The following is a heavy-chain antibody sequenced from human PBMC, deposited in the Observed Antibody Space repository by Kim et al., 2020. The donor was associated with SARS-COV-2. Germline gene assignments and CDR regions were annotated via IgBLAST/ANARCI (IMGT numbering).Heavy chain of an antibody. CDR1: GVSVNSGHYF. J-gene: IGHJ6*02. CDR3: ARDLNGGNAEDYFYYGMDV. Sequence: SETLSLTCTVSGVSVNSGHYFWSWIRQPPGEGLEWIGFISFTGVTTYNPSLTGRVTISIDTSKNEFSLQLTSVTAADTAMYFCARDLNGGNAEDYFYYGMDVWGQGTTVPVSS. D-gene: IGHD5-12*01. CDR2: ISFTGVT. V-gene: IGHV4-61*01.